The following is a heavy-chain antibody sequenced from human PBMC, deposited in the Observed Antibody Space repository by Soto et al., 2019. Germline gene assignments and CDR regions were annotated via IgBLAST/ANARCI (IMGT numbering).Heavy chain of an antibody. Sequence: TSETLSFTCAVYGGSFSGYYWSWIRQPPGKGLEWIGEINHSGSTNYNPSLKSRVTISVDTSKNQFSLKLSSVTAADTAVYYCARRYSSSWYSYYYYYGMDVWGQGTTVTVSS. CDR1: GGSFSGYY. CDR3: ARRYSSSWYSYYYYYGMDV. CDR2: INHSGST. D-gene: IGHD6-13*01. J-gene: IGHJ6*02. V-gene: IGHV4-34*01.